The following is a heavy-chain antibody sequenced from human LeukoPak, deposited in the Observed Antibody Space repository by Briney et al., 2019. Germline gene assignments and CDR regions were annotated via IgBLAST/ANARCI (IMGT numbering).Heavy chain of an antibody. CDR3: ARALAQGGSFDLYYFDS. CDR1: GYTSTTYG. Sequence: ASVKVSCKDSGYTSTTYGISWVRQAPGQGLEWMGWTYNSYTHYAQTLRDRLTMTTDTSTSTSYMELRSLRSDDTAVYYCARALAQGGSFDLYYFDSWGQGSLVTVSS. J-gene: IGHJ4*02. D-gene: IGHD3-9*01. V-gene: IGHV1-18*01. CDR2: TYNSYT.